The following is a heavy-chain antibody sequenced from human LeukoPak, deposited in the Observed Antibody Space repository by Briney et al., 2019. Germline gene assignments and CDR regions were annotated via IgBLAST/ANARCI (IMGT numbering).Heavy chain of an antibody. CDR2: INNDGTTI. CDR1: GLTFSNSW. CDR3: ARVSGLGMNEYYQH. V-gene: IGHV3-74*01. D-gene: IGHD3-10*01. Sequence: GGSLRLSCEASGLTFSNSWMHWVRQAPGKGLVWVSGINNDGTTISYADSVKGRFTISRDNAKNTLYLQMNSLRAEDTAVYYCARVSGLGMNEYYQHWGQGTLVTLAS. J-gene: IGHJ1*01.